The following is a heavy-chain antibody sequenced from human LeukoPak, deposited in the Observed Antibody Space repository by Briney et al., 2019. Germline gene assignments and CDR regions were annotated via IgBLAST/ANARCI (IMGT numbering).Heavy chain of an antibody. CDR2: SNPGDGAT. V-gene: IGHV1-46*01. D-gene: IGHD1-1*01. J-gene: IGHJ6*03. CDR1: GDTFINDY. CDR3: ARGNDGWPHYYYYFMDV. Sequence: GASVKVSCKASGDTFINDYVHWVRQAPGQGLEWMGVSNPGDGATTYAQKFQGRVTMTRDMSTSTVYMELRSLRSADTAVYYCARGNDGWPHYYYYFMDVWGKGTTVTVSS.